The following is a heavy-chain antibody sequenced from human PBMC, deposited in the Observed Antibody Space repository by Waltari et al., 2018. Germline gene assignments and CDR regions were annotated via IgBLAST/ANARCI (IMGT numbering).Heavy chain of an antibody. Sequence: QLQLQESGPGLVKPSETLSLTCTVSGGSISSSSYYWGWIRQPPGKGLEWIGSIYYSGRTYYNPSLKSRVTISVDTSKNQFSLKLSSVTAADTAVYYCARLGGDSWSFDWGQGTLVTVSS. D-gene: IGHD6-13*01. J-gene: IGHJ4*02. CDR2: IYYSGRT. CDR3: ARLGGDSWSFD. CDR1: GGSISSSSYY. V-gene: IGHV4-39*01.